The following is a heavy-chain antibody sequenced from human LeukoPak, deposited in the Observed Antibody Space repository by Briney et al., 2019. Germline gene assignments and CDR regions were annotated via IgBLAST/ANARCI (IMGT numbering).Heavy chain of an antibody. J-gene: IGHJ4*02. V-gene: IGHV3-48*01. CDR1: GFTLRSYS. CDR3: ARDQRESGWGAYFDY. Sequence: GGSLRLSCEASGFTLRSYSMNWIRHGPGKGLEWISYISSSSGTIYYADSVKGRFTVSRDNAKNSLYLQMKSLRAEDTAVYYCARDQRESGWGAYFDYWGQGTLVTVSS. D-gene: IGHD6-19*01. CDR2: ISSSSGTI.